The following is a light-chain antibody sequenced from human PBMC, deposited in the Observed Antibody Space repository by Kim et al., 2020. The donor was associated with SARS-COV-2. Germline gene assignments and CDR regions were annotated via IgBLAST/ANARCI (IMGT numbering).Light chain of an antibody. Sequence: APGKTARITCGGNSIGSKSVHWYQQEPGQAPVLVIYFDSNRATGIHKRFSGTNSGNTATLTISRVEAGDEADYYCQVWDSSSDHWVFGGGTQLSVL. J-gene: IGLJ3*02. CDR2: FDS. CDR3: QVWDSSSDHWV. CDR1: SIGSKS. V-gene: IGLV3-21*04.